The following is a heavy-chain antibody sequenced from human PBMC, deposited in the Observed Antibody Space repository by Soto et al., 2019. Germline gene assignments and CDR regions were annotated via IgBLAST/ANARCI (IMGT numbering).Heavy chain of an antibody. D-gene: IGHD3-10*01. J-gene: IGHJ6*02. V-gene: IGHV3-74*01. CDR3: ARVWGRTKSSYYYYYGMDV. CDR1: GFTFSSYW. CDR2: INSDGSST. Sequence: GRSLRLSCAASGFTFSSYWMHWVRQAPGKGLVWVSRINSDGSSTSYADSVKGRFTISRDNAKNTLYLQMNSLRAEDTAVYYCARVWGRTKSSYYYYYGMDVWGQGTTVTVSS.